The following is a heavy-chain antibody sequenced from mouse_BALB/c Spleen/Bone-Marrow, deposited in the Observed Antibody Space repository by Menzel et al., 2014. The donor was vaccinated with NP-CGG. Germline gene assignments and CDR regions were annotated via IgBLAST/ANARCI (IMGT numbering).Heavy chain of an antibody. V-gene: IGHV5-6-3*01. CDR1: GFTFSSYG. D-gene: IGHD2-4*01. CDR2: INSNGGST. J-gene: IGHJ2*01. Sequence: EVKLMESGGGLVQPGGSLKLSCAASGFTFSSYGMSWVRQTPDKRLELVATINSNGGSTYYPDSVKGRFTISRDNAKNTLYLQMSSLKSEATSMYYCARDYDYAYWGQGTTLT. CDR3: ARDYDYAY.